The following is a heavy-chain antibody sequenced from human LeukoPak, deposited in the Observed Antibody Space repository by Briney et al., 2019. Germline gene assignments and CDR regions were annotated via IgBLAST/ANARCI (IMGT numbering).Heavy chain of an antibody. CDR3: ARAPYSSRAIDY. D-gene: IGHD6-13*01. V-gene: IGHV3-33*01. J-gene: IGHJ4*02. CDR1: GFTFSSYG. CDR2: IWYEGSNK. Sequence: PGGCLRLSCAASGFTFSSYGMHWVRQAPGKGLEWGAVIWYEGSNKYYADSVRGRFTISIDNSKNTLCLEMNSVRAEDTPLYFSARAPYSSRAIDYWGPGTLVTVSS.